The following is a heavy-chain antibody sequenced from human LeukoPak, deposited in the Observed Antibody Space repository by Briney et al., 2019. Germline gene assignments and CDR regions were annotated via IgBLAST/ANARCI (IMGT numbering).Heavy chain of an antibody. CDR1: GGSISSYY. CDR2: IYYSGST. V-gene: IGHV4-59*01. J-gene: IGHJ6*02. Sequence: SETLSLTCTVSGGSISSYYWSWLRQPPGKGLEWIGYIYYSGSTNYNPSLKSRVTISVDTSKNQLSLKLSSVTAADTAVYYCARGPSGVGFYYYYGMDVWGQGTTVTVSS. CDR3: ARGPSGVGFYYYYGMDV. D-gene: IGHD7-27*01.